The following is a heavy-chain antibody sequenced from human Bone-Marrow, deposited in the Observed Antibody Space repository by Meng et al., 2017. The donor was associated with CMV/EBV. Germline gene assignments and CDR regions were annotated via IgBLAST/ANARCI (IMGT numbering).Heavy chain of an antibody. V-gene: IGHV4-34*01. J-gene: IGHJ4*02. CDR1: GGSFRGYG. CDR3: ARGRGQIVVVTAIPLFDY. CDR2: INHSGST. Sequence: GQVLLRRLGICPVKCAVNGGSFRGYGWGWIGQPPGKGLEWMGAINHSGSTNYTSSLKSRVPISVGTSKNQFSLKLSSVTAADTAVYYCARGRGQIVVVTAIPLFDYWGQGTLVTVSS. D-gene: IGHD2-21*02.